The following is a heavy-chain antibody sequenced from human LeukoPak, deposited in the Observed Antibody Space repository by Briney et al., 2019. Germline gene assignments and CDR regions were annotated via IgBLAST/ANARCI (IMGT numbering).Heavy chain of an antibody. Sequence: SESLSLTCTVSGGSISIYYWSWIRQPAGKGLEWIGRIYTSGSTNYNPSLKSRVTMSVDTSKNQFSLKLSSVTAADTAVYYCARDWAVAGKGFDPWGQGTLVTVSS. J-gene: IGHJ5*02. CDR1: GGSISIYY. V-gene: IGHV4-4*07. CDR2: IYTSGST. D-gene: IGHD6-19*01. CDR3: ARDWAVAGKGFDP.